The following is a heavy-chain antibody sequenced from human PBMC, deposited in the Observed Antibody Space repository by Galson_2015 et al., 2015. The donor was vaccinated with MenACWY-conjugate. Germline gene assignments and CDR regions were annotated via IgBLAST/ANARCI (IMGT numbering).Heavy chain of an antibody. CDR2: ISDSGGRT. CDR3: AKGLYGDYGIDY. V-gene: IGHV3-23*01. CDR1: AFTFSSVC. J-gene: IGHJ4*02. D-gene: IGHD4-17*01. Sequence: SLRLSCAASAFTFSSVCMIWVRQPPGKGLEWVSSISDSGGRTYYADSVKGRFTISRDNSRKTLFLQMSSLRAEDTAVYFCAKGLYGDYGIDYWGQGIVVTVSS.